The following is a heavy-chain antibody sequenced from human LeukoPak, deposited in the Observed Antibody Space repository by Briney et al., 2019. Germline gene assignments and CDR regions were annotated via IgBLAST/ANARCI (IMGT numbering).Heavy chain of an antibody. V-gene: IGHV4-4*07. CDR2: IYSNGST. CDR3: ARQEYIEHLEYSSSPRGAFDI. Sequence: SETLSLTCTVSGGSISPYYWSWIRQPAGKGLEWIGRIYSNGSTNYNPSLKSRVTMSVDTSKNQFSLKLSSVTAADTAVYYCARQEYIEHLEYSSSPRGAFDIWGQGTMVTVSS. J-gene: IGHJ3*02. CDR1: GGSISPYY. D-gene: IGHD6-13*01.